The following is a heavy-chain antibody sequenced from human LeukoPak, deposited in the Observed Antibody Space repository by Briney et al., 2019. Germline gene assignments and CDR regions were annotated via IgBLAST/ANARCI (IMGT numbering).Heavy chain of an antibody. CDR2: IGTAGDT. J-gene: IGHJ4*02. CDR3: ARAVSGWYDVGYYLDY. D-gene: IGHD6-19*01. V-gene: IGHV3-13*01. CDR1: GFTFSSYD. Sequence: PGGSLRLSCAASGFTFSSYDMHWVRQATGKGLEWVSAIGTAGDTYYPGSVKGRFAISRENAKNSLYLQMNSLRAGDTAVYYCARAVSGWYDVGYYLDYWGQGTLVTVSS.